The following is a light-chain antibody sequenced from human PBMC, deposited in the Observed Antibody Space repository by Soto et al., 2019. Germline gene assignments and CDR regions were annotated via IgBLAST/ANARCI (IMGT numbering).Light chain of an antibody. J-gene: IGLJ2*01. CDR2: AVS. CDR1: SSDIGGYNH. Sequence: QSALTQPVSVSGSPGQSITISCTGSSSDIGGYNHVSWYQKYPGKAPKLMLYAVSNRPSGVSDRFSGSKSGNTASLTISGLQADDEADYYCSSYTSNRSPVVFGGGTKVTVL. V-gene: IGLV2-14*03. CDR3: SSYTSNRSPVV.